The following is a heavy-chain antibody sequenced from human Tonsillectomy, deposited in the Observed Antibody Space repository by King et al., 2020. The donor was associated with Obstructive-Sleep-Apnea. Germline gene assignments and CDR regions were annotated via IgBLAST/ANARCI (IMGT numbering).Heavy chain of an antibody. CDR3: ARLVDDYGDYINWYFDL. CDR1: GFTFGSYS. V-gene: IGHV3-48*02. J-gene: IGHJ2*01. CDR2: ITSDSSTI. Sequence: VQLVESGGGLVQPGGSLRLSCAASGFTFGSYSVNWVRQAPGKGLEWVSHITSDSSTIFYADSEKGRFTISRDNAKNSLYLQMNSLRDEDTAVYYCARLVDDYGDYINWYFDLWGRGTLVTVSS. D-gene: IGHD4-17*01.